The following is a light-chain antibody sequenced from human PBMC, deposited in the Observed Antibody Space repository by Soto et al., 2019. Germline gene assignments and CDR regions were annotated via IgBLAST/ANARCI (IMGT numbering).Light chain of an antibody. CDR3: ATWDRSLSVGV. J-gene: IGLJ2*01. Sequence: QSVLTQPPSVSAAPGQKVTISCSGSSSNIGNNYVFWYQQLPGTAPKLLIYDNDKRPSGSPDRFSGSKSGTSATLGITGLQTGDEADYYCATWDRSLSVGVFGGGTKLTV. V-gene: IGLV1-51*01. CDR2: DND. CDR1: SSNIGNNY.